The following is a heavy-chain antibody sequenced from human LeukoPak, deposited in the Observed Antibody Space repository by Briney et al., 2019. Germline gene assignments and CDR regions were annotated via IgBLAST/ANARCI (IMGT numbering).Heavy chain of an antibody. CDR3: ARLVAGGAYFDY. V-gene: IGHV4-39*01. Sequence: SETLSLTCTVSGGSISSYYWGWIRQPPGKGLEWIGSIYYSGSTYYNPSLKSRVAISVDTSKNQFSLKLSSVTAADTAVYYCARLVAGGAYFDYWGQGTLVTVSS. D-gene: IGHD6-19*01. J-gene: IGHJ4*02. CDR2: IYYSGST. CDR1: GGSISSYY.